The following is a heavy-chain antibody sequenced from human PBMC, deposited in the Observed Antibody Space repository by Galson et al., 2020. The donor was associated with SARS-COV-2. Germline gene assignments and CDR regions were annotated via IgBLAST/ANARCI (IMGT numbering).Heavy chain of an antibody. Sequence: SETLSLTCTVSGGSISSGYYYWSWIRQPPGKGLEWIGYIYYSGSTYYNPSLKSRVTIPVDTSKNQFSLKLSSVTAADTAVYYCARRLIQLGSLGGRDVWGQGTTVTVSS. CDR2: IYYSGST. V-gene: IGHV4-30-4*01. CDR1: GGSISSGYYY. D-gene: IGHD5-18*01. CDR3: ARRLIQLGSLGGRDV. J-gene: IGHJ6*02.